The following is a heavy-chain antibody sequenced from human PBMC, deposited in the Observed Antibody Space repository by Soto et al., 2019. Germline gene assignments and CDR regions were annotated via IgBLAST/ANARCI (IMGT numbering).Heavy chain of an antibody. CDR1: GYTFTSYG. V-gene: IGHV1-18*01. CDR2: ISAYNGNT. Sequence: ASVKVSCKASGYTFTSYGISWVRQAPGQGLEWMGWISAYNGNTNYAQKFQGRVTITADESTSTAYMELSSLRSEDTAVYYCARGYCSGGSCYLKDEAYWFDPWGQGTLVTSPQ. D-gene: IGHD2-15*01. CDR3: ARGYCSGGSCYLKDEAYWFDP. J-gene: IGHJ5*02.